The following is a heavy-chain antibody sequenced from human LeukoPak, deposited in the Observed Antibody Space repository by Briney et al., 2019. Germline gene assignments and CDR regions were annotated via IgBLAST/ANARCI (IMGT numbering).Heavy chain of an antibody. CDR3: ARATSSSGYAFDI. Sequence: GGSLRLSCAASGFTFSSYSMNWVRHAPGNGLEWVSSISSSSSYIYYAHSVKGRYTISRDNAKSSLYLQMNRLRAEDTAVYYCARATSSSGYAFDIWGEETMVTVSS. CDR1: GFTFSSYS. J-gene: IGHJ3*02. CDR2: ISSSSSYI. V-gene: IGHV3-21*01. D-gene: IGHD3-22*01.